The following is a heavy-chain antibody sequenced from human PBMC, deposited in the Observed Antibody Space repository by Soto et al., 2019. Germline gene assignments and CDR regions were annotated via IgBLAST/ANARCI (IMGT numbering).Heavy chain of an antibody. CDR3: AADSYGSSWDY. D-gene: IGHD6-13*01. CDR1: GFTITRSA. J-gene: IGHJ4*02. V-gene: IGHV1-58*01. CDR2: IVVGSGNT. Sequence: SVTVSCKASGFTITRSAVQWVRQARGQRLEWIGWIVVGSGNTNYAQKFQERVTITRDMSTSTAYMELSSLRSEDTAVYYCAADSYGSSWDYWGQGTLVTVSS.